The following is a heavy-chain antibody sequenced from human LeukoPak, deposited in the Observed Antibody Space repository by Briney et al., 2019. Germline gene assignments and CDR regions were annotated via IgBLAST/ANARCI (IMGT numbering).Heavy chain of an antibody. Sequence: SETLSLTCAVYGGSFSGYYWSWIRQPPGKGLEWIGEINHSGSTNYNPSLKSRVTISVDTSKNQFSLKLSSVTAADAAVYYCARQRGVIVVVPAALKTYSRWFDPWGQGTLVTVSS. D-gene: IGHD2-2*01. V-gene: IGHV4-34*01. J-gene: IGHJ5*02. CDR3: ARQRGVIVVVPAALKTYSRWFDP. CDR1: GGSFSGYY. CDR2: INHSGST.